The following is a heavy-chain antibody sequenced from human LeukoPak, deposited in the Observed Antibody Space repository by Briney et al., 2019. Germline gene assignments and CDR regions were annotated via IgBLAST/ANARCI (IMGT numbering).Heavy chain of an antibody. D-gene: IGHD3-22*01. CDR2: IYYSGST. CDR1: GGSISSGDYY. J-gene: IGHJ6*02. V-gene: IGHV4-30-4*01. CDR3: ARVVSGYYHYYCGMDV. Sequence: SETLSLTCTVSGGSISSGDYYWSWIRQPPGKGLEWIGYIYYSGSTYYNPSLKSRVTISVDTSKNQFSLKLSSVTAADTAVYYCARVVSGYYHYYCGMDVWGQGTTVTVSS.